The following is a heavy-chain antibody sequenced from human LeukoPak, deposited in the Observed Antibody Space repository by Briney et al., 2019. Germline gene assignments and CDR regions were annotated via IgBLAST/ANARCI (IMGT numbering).Heavy chain of an antibody. D-gene: IGHD5-12*01. CDR3: ATDLVATTAGDY. CDR1: GFTFSSYS. J-gene: IGHJ4*02. V-gene: IGHV3-21*01. CDR2: ISSSSSYI. Sequence: PGRSLRLSCAASGFTFSSYSMNWVRQAPGKGLEWVSSISSSSSYIYYADSVKGRFTISRDNAKNSLYLQMNSLRAEDTAVYYCATDLVATTAGDYWGQGTLVTVSS.